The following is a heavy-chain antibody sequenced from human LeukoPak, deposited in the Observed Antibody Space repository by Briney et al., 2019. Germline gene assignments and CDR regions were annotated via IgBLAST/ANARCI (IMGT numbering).Heavy chain of an antibody. CDR1: GFTFSSYG. CDR3: ARDASSVITFGGVIDY. Sequence: PGGSLRLSCAASGFTFSSYGMHWVRQAPGKGLEWVAIISYDGNNKYYTDSVKGRFTISRDNSENTLYLQMNSLRGEDTAVYYCARDASSVITFGGVIDYWGQGTLVTVSS. V-gene: IGHV3-30*03. D-gene: IGHD3-16*02. J-gene: IGHJ4*02. CDR2: ISYDGNNK.